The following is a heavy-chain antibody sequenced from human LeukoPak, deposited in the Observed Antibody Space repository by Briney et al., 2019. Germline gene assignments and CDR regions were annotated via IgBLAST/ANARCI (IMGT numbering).Heavy chain of an antibody. CDR3: ARGYCSSTSCFLDY. V-gene: IGHV1-69*05. Sequence: AQRFQGRVTITTDESTSTAYMELTSLRSEDTAVYYCARGYCSSTSCFLDYWGQGTLVTVSS. D-gene: IGHD2-2*01. J-gene: IGHJ4*02.